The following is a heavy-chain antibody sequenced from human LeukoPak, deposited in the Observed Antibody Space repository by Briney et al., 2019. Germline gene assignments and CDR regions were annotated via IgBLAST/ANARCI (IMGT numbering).Heavy chain of an antibody. CDR2: IRYDGNNK. V-gene: IGHV3-30*02. Sequence: PGGSLRLSCAASGFTFSTYGIHWVRQAPGKGLEGVAFIRYDGNNKYYAGSVKGRFTIPRDNAKNSLYLQMNSLRAEDTAVYYCAGPSRIAAAGDAFDIWGQGTMVTVSS. D-gene: IGHD6-13*01. CDR3: AGPSRIAAAGDAFDI. CDR1: GFTFSTYG. J-gene: IGHJ3*02.